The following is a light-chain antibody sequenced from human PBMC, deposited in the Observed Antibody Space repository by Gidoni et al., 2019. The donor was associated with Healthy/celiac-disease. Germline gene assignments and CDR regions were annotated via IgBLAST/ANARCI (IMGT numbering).Light chain of an antibody. V-gene: IGKV3-11*01. Sequence: EMVLTKSPATLALSPGERATLSCRASQSVSSYLAWYQQKPGQAPRLLIHESSNRATGSPARFSGSGSGTDFTLTISSLEPEDFSVYYCQQRSNWPMYTFGQXTKLEIK. J-gene: IGKJ2*01. CDR1: QSVSSY. CDR2: ESS. CDR3: QQRSNWPMYT.